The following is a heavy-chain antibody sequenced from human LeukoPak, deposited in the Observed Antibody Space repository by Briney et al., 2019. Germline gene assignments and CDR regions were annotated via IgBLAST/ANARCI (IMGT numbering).Heavy chain of an antibody. CDR1: GFTFSSYS. V-gene: IGHV3-21*01. J-gene: IGHJ5*02. Sequence: GGSLRLSCAASGFTFSSYSMNWVRQAPGKGLEWVSSISSSSRYIYYADSVKGRFTISRDNAKNSLYLQMNSLRAEDTAVYYCARDLLIIVVPAAITWFDPWGQGTLVTVSS. CDR2: ISSSSRYI. D-gene: IGHD2-2*01. CDR3: ARDLLIIVVPAAITWFDP.